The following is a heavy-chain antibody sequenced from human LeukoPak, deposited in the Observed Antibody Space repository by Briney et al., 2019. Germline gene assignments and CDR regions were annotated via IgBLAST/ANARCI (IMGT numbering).Heavy chain of an antibody. CDR3: ARDFVETGVVGFDM. V-gene: IGHV4-4*07. J-gene: IGHJ3*02. Sequence: PSETLSLTCTVSGDSIGTYFWNWIRQSAGEGLEWIGHVYDGGRTNYNPSLKGRVTISVDTSRNLFSLRLSSVTAADTAVYYCARDFVETGVVGFDMWGQGTMVTVSS. D-gene: IGHD2-8*02. CDR1: GDSIGTYF. CDR2: VYDGGRT.